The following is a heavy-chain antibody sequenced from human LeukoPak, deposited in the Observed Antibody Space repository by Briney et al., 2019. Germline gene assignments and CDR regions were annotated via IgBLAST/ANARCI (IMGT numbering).Heavy chain of an antibody. CDR1: GGSISSYY. D-gene: IGHD2-2*02. Sequence: SETLSLTCTVSGGSISSYYWSWIRQPPGKGLEWIGYIYYSGSTNYNPSLKSRVTISVDTSKNQFSLKLSSVTAADTAVYYCARAGIVPAAIEGFDYWGQGTLVTVSS. CDR3: ARAGIVPAAIEGFDY. CDR2: IYYSGST. J-gene: IGHJ4*02. V-gene: IGHV4-59*01.